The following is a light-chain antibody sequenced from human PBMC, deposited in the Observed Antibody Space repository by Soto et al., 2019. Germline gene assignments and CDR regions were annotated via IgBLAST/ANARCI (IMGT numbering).Light chain of an antibody. V-gene: IGLV1-51*01. Sequence: QPVLTQPPSVSATPGQKVTISCSGSSSNIGNNYVSWYQQLPGTAPRLLIYETHKRPSGIPDRFSASKSGSAATLGITGLQTGDEADYYCGTWDSSLSAVVFGGGTKVTV. CDR2: ETH. J-gene: IGLJ2*01. CDR3: GTWDSSLSAVV. CDR1: SSNIGNNY.